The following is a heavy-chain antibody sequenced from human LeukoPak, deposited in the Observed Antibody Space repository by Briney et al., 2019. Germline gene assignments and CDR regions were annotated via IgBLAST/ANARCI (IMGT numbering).Heavy chain of an antibody. J-gene: IGHJ4*02. CDR2: IGTAGDT. CDR3: AREHYDFWSGYPDY. CDR1: GFTFSSYD. Sequence: GGSLRLSCAASGFTFSSYDMHWVRQATGKGLEWVSAIGTAGDTYYPGSVKGRFTISRENAKNSLYLLMNTLRAGDTAVYYCAREHYDFWSGYPDYWGQGTLVTVSS. V-gene: IGHV3-13*01. D-gene: IGHD3-3*01.